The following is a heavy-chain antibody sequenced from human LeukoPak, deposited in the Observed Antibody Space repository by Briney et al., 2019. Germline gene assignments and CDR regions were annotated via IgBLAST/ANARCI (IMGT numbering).Heavy chain of an antibody. CDR2: IDSSGST. D-gene: IGHD6-19*01. V-gene: IGHV4-4*07. Sequence: SETLPLTCSVSGGSIRTYYWNWIRQPAGKGLEWIGRIDSSGSTTYSPSLRSRVTMSVDSSKSQISLNLNSVTAADTAIYYCARSPLSSSGWYRADYWGQGTLVTVSS. J-gene: IGHJ4*02. CDR1: GGSIRTYY. CDR3: ARSPLSSSGWYRADY.